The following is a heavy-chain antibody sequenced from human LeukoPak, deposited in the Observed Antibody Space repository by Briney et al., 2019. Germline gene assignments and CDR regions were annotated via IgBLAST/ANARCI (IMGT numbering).Heavy chain of an antibody. J-gene: IGHJ4*02. D-gene: IGHD3-16*01. CDR1: GFTVSSNY. Sequence: PGGSLRLSCAASGFTVSSNYMSWVRQAPGKGLEWVSVIYSGGSTYYADSVKGRFTISRDNSKNTQYLQMNSLRAEDTAVYYCAREGAYDYVWGSLDYWGQGTLVTVSS. V-gene: IGHV3-53*01. CDR2: IYSGGST. CDR3: AREGAYDYVWGSLDY.